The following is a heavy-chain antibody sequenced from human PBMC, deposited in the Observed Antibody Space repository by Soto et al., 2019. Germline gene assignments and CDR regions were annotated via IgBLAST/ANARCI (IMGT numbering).Heavy chain of an antibody. D-gene: IGHD3-10*01. J-gene: IGHJ4*02. CDR2: MDPNSGNT. CDR1: GYTFTSYD. V-gene: IGHV1-8*01. Sequence: ASVKVSCKASGYTFTSYDINWVRQATGQGLEWMEWMDPNSGNTGYVQKFQGRVTMHRNTSISTAYMELSSLRSEDTVVYYCARGGVFFFAAPTNPFDYWGQGTLVTVSS. CDR3: ARGGVFFFAAPTNPFDY.